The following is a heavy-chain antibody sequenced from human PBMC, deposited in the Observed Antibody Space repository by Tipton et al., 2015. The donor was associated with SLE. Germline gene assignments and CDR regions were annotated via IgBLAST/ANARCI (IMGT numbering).Heavy chain of an antibody. D-gene: IGHD1-26*01. V-gene: IGHV3-20*04. J-gene: IGHJ4*02. CDR2: INWNGGST. CDR3: ARVLRGGSYLGGFDY. Sequence: SLRLSCAASGFTFDDYGMSWVRQAPGKGLEWVSGINWNGGSTGYAGSVKGRFTISRDNAKNSLYLQMNSLRAEDTALYYCARVLRGGSYLGGFDYWGQGTLVTVSS. CDR1: GFTFDDYG.